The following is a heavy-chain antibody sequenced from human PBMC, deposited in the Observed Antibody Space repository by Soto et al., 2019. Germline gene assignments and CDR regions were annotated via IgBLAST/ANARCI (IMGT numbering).Heavy chain of an antibody. D-gene: IGHD4-17*01. CDR3: ASGGDYTWHT. V-gene: IGHV4-4*02. CDR2: IFRSGTT. Sequence: QVQLQESGPGLVKPSGTLSLTWAVSGGSVSGDSWWSWVRQPPGKGLEWIGEIFRSGTTNYNPSLKSRITISIDKSKNQFSLKLTSVTAADTAVYYCASGGDYTWHTWGQGTLVTVSS. CDR1: GGSVSGDSW. J-gene: IGHJ5*02.